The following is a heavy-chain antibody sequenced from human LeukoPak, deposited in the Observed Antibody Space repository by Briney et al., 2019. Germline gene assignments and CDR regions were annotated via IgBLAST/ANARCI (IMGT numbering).Heavy chain of an antibody. Sequence: LPGGSLRLSCAGSGFTVSRNDMTWARQAPGKGLEWVSVIYSGGGTYYADSVEGRFTISRDNFKNTLYLQMNSLRAEDTAVYYCAKGVSDYAFEYWGQGSLVTVSS. V-gene: IGHV3-53*01. CDR1: GFTVSRND. CDR2: IYSGGGT. CDR3: AKGVSDYAFEY. D-gene: IGHD4-17*01. J-gene: IGHJ4*02.